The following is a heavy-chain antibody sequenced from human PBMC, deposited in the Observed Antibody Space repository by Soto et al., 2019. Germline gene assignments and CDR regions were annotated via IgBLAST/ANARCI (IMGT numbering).Heavy chain of an antibody. CDR2: INHSGST. Sequence: PSETLSLTCAVYGGSFSGYYWSWIRQPPGKGLEWIGEINHSGSTNYNPSLKSRVTISVDTSKNQFSLKLSSVTAADTAVYYCARIGWDRGSYHSNWFDPWGQGTLVTVSS. J-gene: IGHJ5*02. CDR3: ARIGWDRGSYHSNWFDP. V-gene: IGHV4-34*01. D-gene: IGHD1-26*01. CDR1: GGSFSGYY.